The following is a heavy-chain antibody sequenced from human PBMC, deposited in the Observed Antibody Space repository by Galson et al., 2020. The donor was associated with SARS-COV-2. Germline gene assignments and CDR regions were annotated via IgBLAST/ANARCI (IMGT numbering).Heavy chain of an antibody. CDR2: IWYDGSNK. Sequence: GFTFKSHAMHWVRQSPGKGLEWVAQIWYDGSNKYYLDSVKGRFTISRDNSENTVSLQMDNLRAEDTAVYFCARDGQLSSGWAFDYWGQGTLVTVSS. CDR1: GFTFKSHA. J-gene: IGHJ4*02. CDR3: ARDGQLSSGWAFDY. D-gene: IGHD6-19*01. V-gene: IGHV3-33*01.